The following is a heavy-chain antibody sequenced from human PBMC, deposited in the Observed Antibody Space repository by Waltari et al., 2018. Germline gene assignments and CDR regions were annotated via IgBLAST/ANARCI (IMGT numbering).Heavy chain of an antibody. CDR2: SWPGDSET. CDR1: GFSFTTYW. V-gene: IGHV5-51*01. CDR3: AREKGYSSGNFDF. J-gene: IGHJ4*02. Sequence: EVLLVQSGAEVKKPGESLKISCKTSGFSFTTYWIGWVRQMPGRGLEWMGFSWPGDSETRYSPSFQGQVTISADRSINTAYLQWNTLKASDTAMYYCAREKGYSSGNFDFWGQGTLVTVSS. D-gene: IGHD6-19*01.